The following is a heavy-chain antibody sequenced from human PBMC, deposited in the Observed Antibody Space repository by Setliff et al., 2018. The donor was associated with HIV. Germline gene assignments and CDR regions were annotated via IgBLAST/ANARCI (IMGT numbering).Heavy chain of an antibody. D-gene: IGHD3-22*01. CDR2: IIPIFGTT. V-gene: IGHV1-69*13. CDR3: ARGRNYDSSGYGDYYYYMDV. CDR1: GGTFSSYP. Sequence: ASVKVSCKASGGTFSSYPISWVRQAPGQGLEWMGGIIPIFGTTHYAQKFQGRVTVTADESTSTAYMQLSSLRSDDTAVYYCARGRNYDSSGYGDYYYYMDVWVKGTTVTVSS. J-gene: IGHJ6*03.